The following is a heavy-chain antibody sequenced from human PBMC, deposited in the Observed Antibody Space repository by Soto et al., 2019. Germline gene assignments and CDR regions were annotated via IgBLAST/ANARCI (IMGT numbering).Heavy chain of an antibody. CDR2: IIPIFGTA. D-gene: IGHD2-2*01. V-gene: IGHV1-69*13. CDR3: ARENCSSTSCFRFYYYYGMDV. Sequence: ASVKVSCKASGGTFSSYAISWVRQAPGQGLEWMGGIIPIFGTANYAQKFQGRVTITADESTSTAYMELSSLRSEDTAVYYCARENCSSTSCFRFYYYYGMDVWGQGTTVTVSS. J-gene: IGHJ6*02. CDR1: GGTFSSYA.